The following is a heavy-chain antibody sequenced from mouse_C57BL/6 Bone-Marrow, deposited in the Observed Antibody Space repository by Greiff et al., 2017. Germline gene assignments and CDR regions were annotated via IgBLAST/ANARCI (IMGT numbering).Heavy chain of an antibody. CDR1: GFNIKDDY. V-gene: IGHV14-4*01. J-gene: IGHJ2*01. D-gene: IGHD2-10*02. CDR2: IDPENGDT. CDR3: TTYGNLYYFDY. Sequence: VQLQQSGAELVRPGASVKLSCTASGFNIKDDYMHWVKQRPEQGLEWIGWIDPENGDTEYASKFQGKATITADTSSNTAYLQLSSLTSEDTAVYYCTTYGNLYYFDYWGQGTTLTVSS.